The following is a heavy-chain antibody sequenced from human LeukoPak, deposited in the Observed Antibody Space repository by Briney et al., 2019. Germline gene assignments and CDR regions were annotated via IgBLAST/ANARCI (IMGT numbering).Heavy chain of an antibody. J-gene: IGHJ4*02. CDR1: GGSFSGYY. D-gene: IGHD3-10*01. CDR2: INHSGST. CDR3: AREGRTMVRGVIITKRSNYFDY. Sequence: SETLSLTCAVYGGSFSGYYWSWIRQPPGKGLEWIGEINHSGSTNYNPSLKSRVTISVDMSKNQFSLKLSSVTAADTAVYYCAREGRTMVRGVIITKRSNYFDYWGQGALVTVSS. V-gene: IGHV4-34*01.